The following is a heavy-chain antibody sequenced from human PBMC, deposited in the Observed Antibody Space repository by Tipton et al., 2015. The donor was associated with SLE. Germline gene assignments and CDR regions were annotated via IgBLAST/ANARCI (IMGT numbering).Heavy chain of an antibody. CDR1: GFTFSSYS. CDR3: ASLGIGSSWSYYYYYYMDV. CDR2: ISSSSSYI. J-gene: IGHJ6*03. Sequence: SLRLSCAASGFTFSSYSMNWVRQAPGKGLEWVSSISSSSSYIYYADSVKGRFTISRDNAKNSLYLQMNSLRAEDTAVYYCASLGIGSSWSYYYYYYMDVWGKGTTVTVSS. V-gene: IGHV3-21*01. D-gene: IGHD6-13*01.